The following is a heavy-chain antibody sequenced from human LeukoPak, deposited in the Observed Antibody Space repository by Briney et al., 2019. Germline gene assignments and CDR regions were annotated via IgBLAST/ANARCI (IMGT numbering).Heavy chain of an antibody. V-gene: IGHV1-18*01. Sequence: GASVKVSCKASGYTFTNYGINWVRQAPGQGLEWMGGISAYNGNTNYPQKLQGRVTMTTDTSTSTVYMELRSLRSDDTAVYYCARGDGYNRDNWFDPWGQGILVTVSS. CDR2: ISAYNGNT. CDR1: GYTFTNYG. CDR3: ARGDGYNRDNWFDP. D-gene: IGHD5-24*01. J-gene: IGHJ5*02.